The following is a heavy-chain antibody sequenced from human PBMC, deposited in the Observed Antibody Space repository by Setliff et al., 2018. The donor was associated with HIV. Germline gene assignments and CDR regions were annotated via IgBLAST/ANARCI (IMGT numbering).Heavy chain of an antibody. CDR3: ARIVRWELVATSTFFYYYMDV. CDR2: IYYTGST. D-gene: IGHD1-26*01. CDR1: GGSISSFY. V-gene: IGHV4-59*08. Sequence: SETLSLTCTVSGGSISSFYWSWIRQPPGKGLEWIGYIYYTGSTHHNPSLESRVATSVDTSKNQFSLKLSSVTAADTAVYYRARIVRWELVATSTFFYYYMDVWGKGTTVTVSS. J-gene: IGHJ6*03.